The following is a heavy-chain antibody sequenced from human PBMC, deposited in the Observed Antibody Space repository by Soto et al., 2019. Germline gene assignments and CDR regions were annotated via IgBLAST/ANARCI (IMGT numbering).Heavy chain of an antibody. V-gene: IGHV3-30-3*01. D-gene: IGHD3-3*01. CDR1: GFTFSSYA. CDR3: ARHKKDLRFLERSYYFDY. J-gene: IGHJ4*02. CDR2: ISYDGSNK. Sequence: GGALRLSCAASGFTFSSYAMHWVRQAPGKGLEWVAVISYDGSNKYYADSVKGRFTISRDNSKNTLYLQMNSLRAEDTAVYYCARHKKDLRFLERSYYFDYWGQGTLVTVS.